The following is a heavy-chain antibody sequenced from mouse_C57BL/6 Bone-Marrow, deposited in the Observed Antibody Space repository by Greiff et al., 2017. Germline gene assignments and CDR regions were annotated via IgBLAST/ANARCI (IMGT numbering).Heavy chain of an antibody. CDR3: TSIYYDYEAWFAY. CDR2: IDPENGDT. V-gene: IGHV14-4*01. Sequence: VQLQQSGAELVRPGASVKLSCTASGFNIKDDYMHWVKQRPEQGLEWIGWIDPENGDTESASKFQGKATITADTSSNTAYLQLSSLTSEDTAVYYCTSIYYDYEAWFAYWGQGTLVTVSA. CDR1: GFNIKDDY. J-gene: IGHJ3*01. D-gene: IGHD2-4*01.